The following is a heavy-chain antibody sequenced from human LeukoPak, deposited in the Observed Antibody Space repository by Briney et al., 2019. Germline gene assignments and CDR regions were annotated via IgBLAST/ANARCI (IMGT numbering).Heavy chain of an antibody. Sequence: GASVKVSCRASGYTFTGYYIHWVRRAPGQGLEWMGWINPNSGGTNYAQKFQGRVTMTRDASISTAYMELSRLRSDDTAVFYCARVYYYASGRLDSWGQGTLITVSS. V-gene: IGHV1-2*02. CDR1: GYTFTGYY. D-gene: IGHD3-10*01. J-gene: IGHJ4*02. CDR2: INPNSGGT. CDR3: ARVYYYASGRLDS.